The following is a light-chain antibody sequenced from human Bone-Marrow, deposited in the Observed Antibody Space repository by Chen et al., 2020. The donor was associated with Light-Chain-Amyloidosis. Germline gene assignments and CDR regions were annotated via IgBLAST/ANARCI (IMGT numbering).Light chain of an antibody. CDR3: QQYNSYLAT. Sequence: IQMTQSPSALSASVGDKITITCRASETITNWVAWYQQKPGKAPKLLRYDASTLHSGVPSRFSASGSGTEFTLTITSLQPDDFATYYCQQYNSYLATFGQGTKV. CDR1: ETITNW. J-gene: IGKJ1*01. V-gene: IGKV1-5*01. CDR2: DAS.